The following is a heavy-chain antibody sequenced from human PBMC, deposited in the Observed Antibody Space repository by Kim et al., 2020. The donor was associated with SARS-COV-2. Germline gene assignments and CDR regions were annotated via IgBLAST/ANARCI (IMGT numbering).Heavy chain of an antibody. Sequence: GGSLRLSCAASGFTFSDYYMTWIRQAPGKGLEWVAYISSNSRYTNYADSVKGRFTISRDNAKNSLNLHMNYLRAEDTAVYYCARRDLLRRHWYFDLWGRGTLVPVSS. CDR2: ISSNSRYT. J-gene: IGHJ2*01. V-gene: IGHV3-11*06. CDR1: GFTFSDYY. CDR3: ARRDLLRRHWYFDL.